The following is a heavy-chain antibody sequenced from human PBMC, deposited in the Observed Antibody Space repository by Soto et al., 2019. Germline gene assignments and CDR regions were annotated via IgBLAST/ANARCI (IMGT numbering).Heavy chain of an antibody. CDR2: ISTYNSKT. D-gene: IGHD2-15*01. CDR1: GFDFTRYG. CDR3: EREGFCSRGSCALYDHDYFGMDV. J-gene: IGHJ6*02. Sequence: QVQLVQSGDEVKKPGASVKVSCRASGFDFTRYGVTWVRQGPGQGLEWMGWISTYNSKTKYAQNFQDRVTMTTEIFTNTAYMELRSLTPDDTAVYYCEREGFCSRGSCALYDHDYFGMDVWGQGTTVTVSS. V-gene: IGHV1-18*01.